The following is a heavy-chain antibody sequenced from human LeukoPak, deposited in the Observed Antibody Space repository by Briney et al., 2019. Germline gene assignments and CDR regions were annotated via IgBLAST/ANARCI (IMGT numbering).Heavy chain of an antibody. D-gene: IGHD2-2*01. V-gene: IGHV3-21*01. CDR3: VRGCSSTSCYPFDW. CDR2: ISSSSSYI. Sequence: GGSLRLSCAASGFTFSSYSMNWVRQAPGKGLEWVSSISSSSSYIYYADSVKGRFTISRDNAKNSLYLQMNSLRAEDTAVYYCVRGCSSTSCYPFDWWGQGTLVTVSS. J-gene: IGHJ4*02. CDR1: GFTFSSYS.